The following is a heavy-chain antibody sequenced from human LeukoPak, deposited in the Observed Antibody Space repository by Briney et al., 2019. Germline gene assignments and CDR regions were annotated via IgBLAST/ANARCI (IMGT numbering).Heavy chain of an antibody. CDR1: GGSIRSYY. Sequence: SETLSLTCTVSGGSIRSYYWSWIRQPPGKGLEWIGYIYYSGSTNYNPSLKSRVTISVDTSKNQFSLKLSSVTAEDTAVYYCARESPQYGDATRRGPAPFDWGQGTLVTVSS. D-gene: IGHD4-17*01. CDR2: IYYSGST. CDR3: ARESPQYGDATRRGPAPFD. V-gene: IGHV4-59*01. J-gene: IGHJ4*02.